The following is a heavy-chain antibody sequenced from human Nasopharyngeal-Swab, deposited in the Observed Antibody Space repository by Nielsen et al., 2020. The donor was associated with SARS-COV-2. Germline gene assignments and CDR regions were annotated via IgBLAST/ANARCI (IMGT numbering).Heavy chain of an antibody. CDR2: MNPNSGNT. CDR1: GYTFTSYD. V-gene: IGHV1-8*01. Sequence: ASVKVSCKASGYTFTSYDINWVRQATGQGLEWMGWMNPNSGNTGYAQKFQGRVTMTRNTSISTAYMELSSLRSEDTAVYYCAREGGQYYGSGSKFDYWGQGTLVTVSS. J-gene: IGHJ4*02. D-gene: IGHD3-10*01. CDR3: AREGGQYYGSGSKFDY.